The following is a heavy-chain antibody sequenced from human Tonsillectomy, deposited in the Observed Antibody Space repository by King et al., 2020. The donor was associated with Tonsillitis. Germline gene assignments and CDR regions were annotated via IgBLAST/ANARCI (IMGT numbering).Heavy chain of an antibody. D-gene: IGHD4-17*01. CDR3: ARDSRDLRSSFNLFAL. J-gene: IGHJ5*02. CDR2: INPTVGST. V-gene: IGHV1-46*01. Sequence: VQLVQSGAEVKKPGASVKLSCKASGYTFTSYYMHWVRQAPGQGLEWMGIINPTVGSTTYAQKFQGRVTMTRDTSTRSVSMELSSLRSEHTAVYYCARDSRDLRSSFNLFALWAQGTLVTVSS. CDR1: GYTFTSYY.